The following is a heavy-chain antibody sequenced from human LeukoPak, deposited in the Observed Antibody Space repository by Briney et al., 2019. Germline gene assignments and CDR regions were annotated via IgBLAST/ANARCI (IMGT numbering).Heavy chain of an antibody. Sequence: GGSLRLSCAASGFTFSSYGMHWVRQAPGKGLEWVSYISSSSSTIYYADSVKGRFTISRDNAKNSLYLQMNSLRAEDTAVYYCARDSGYSSGWGPYFDYWGQGTLVTVSS. CDR2: ISSSSSTI. D-gene: IGHD6-19*01. CDR3: ARDSGYSSGWGPYFDY. CDR1: GFTFSSYG. J-gene: IGHJ4*02. V-gene: IGHV3-48*04.